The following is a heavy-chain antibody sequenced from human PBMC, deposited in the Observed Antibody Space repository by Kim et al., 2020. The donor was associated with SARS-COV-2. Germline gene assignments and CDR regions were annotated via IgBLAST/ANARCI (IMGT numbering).Heavy chain of an antibody. Sequence: ASVKVSCKASGYTFTSYAMHWVRQAPGQRLEWMGWINAGNGNTKYSQKFQGRVTITRDTSASTAYMELSSLRSEDTAVYYCAGTPPYYDYVWGSYRRYYYYGMDVWGQGTTVTVSS. D-gene: IGHD3-16*02. J-gene: IGHJ6*02. CDR3: AGTPPYYDYVWGSYRRYYYYGMDV. CDR1: GYTFTSYA. CDR2: INAGNGNT. V-gene: IGHV1-3*01.